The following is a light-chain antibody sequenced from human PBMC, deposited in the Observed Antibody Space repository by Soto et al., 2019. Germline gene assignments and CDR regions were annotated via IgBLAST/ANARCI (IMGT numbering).Light chain of an antibody. J-gene: IGKJ1*01. V-gene: IGKV3-15*01. CDR3: QQYNDWWT. CDR1: QSISNN. CDR2: GAS. Sequence: EIVMTQSPATLSVSPGERATLSCRASQSISNNLTWFQQRPGQAPRLLIYGASTRATGIPARFIGSGSGTEFTLTISSLQSEDFAVYYCQQYNDWWTFGQGTKVAIK.